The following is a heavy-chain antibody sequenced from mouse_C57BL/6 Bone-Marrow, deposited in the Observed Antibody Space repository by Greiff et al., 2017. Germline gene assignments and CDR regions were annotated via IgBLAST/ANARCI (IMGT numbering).Heavy chain of an antibody. V-gene: IGHV5-4*01. CDR1: GFTFSSYA. D-gene: IGHD2-12*01. Sequence: DVMLVESGGGLVKPGGSLKLSCAASGFTFSSYAMSWVRQTPEKRLEWVATISDGGSYTYYPDNVKGRFTISRDNAKNNLYLQMSHLKSEDTAMYYCARDYYSTLTSDVWGTGTTVTVSS. CDR3: ARDYYSTLTSDV. CDR2: ISDGGSYT. J-gene: IGHJ1*03.